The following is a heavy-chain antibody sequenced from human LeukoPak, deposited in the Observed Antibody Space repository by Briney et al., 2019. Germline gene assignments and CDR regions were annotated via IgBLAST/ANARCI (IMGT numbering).Heavy chain of an antibody. CDR3: ANGGRGNY. V-gene: IGHV3-7*01. CDR1: GFTFSSYS. J-gene: IGHJ4*02. D-gene: IGHD3-16*01. Sequence: PGGSLRLSCAASGFTFSSYSMNWVRQAPGKGLEWVANINQDGGVKSYVDSVKGRFTISRDNSKNSLYLQMNGLRAEDTAVYYCANGGRGNYWGQGTLVTVSS. CDR2: INQDGGVK.